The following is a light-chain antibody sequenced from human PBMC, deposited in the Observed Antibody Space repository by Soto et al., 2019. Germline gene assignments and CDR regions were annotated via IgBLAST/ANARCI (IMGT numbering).Light chain of an antibody. CDR2: GAS. Sequence: EIVLTQSPGTLSLSPGERATLSCRASQSVSSSYLAWYQQKPGQAPRLLIYGASSRATGIPDRFSGSGSGTDFTLTISRLEPKDVAVYYCQQYGSSPLFTFGPGTKVDIK. V-gene: IGKV3-20*01. J-gene: IGKJ3*01. CDR3: QQYGSSPLFT. CDR1: QSVSSSY.